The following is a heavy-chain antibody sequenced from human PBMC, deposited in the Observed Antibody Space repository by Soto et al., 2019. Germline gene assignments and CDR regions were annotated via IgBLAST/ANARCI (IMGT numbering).Heavy chain of an antibody. CDR2: IKQDGNEK. Sequence: GGSLRLSWDGCGFTFSRYWMSWVRQAPGKGLDWVANIKQDGNEKYYVDSVKGRFTISRDNAKNSLYLQMNSLRAEDTAVYYCARAVVNYDILTGYSYTFDYWGQGTLVTVSS. CDR3: ARAVVNYDILTGYSYTFDY. V-gene: IGHV3-7*02. J-gene: IGHJ4*02. CDR1: GFTFSRYW. D-gene: IGHD3-9*01.